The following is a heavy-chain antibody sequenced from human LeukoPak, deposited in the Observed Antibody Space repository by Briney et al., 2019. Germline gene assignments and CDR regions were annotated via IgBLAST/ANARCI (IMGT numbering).Heavy chain of an antibody. D-gene: IGHD6-13*01. CDR1: GGSFGGYY. V-gene: IGHV4-59*01. Sequence: SETLSLTCAVYGGSFGGYYWSWIRQPPGKGLEWIGYIYYSGSTNYNPSLKSRVTISVDTSKNQFSLKLSSVTAADTAVYYCARGPSSYGMDVWGQGPTVTVSS. CDR3: ARGPSSYGMDV. CDR2: IYYSGST. J-gene: IGHJ6*02.